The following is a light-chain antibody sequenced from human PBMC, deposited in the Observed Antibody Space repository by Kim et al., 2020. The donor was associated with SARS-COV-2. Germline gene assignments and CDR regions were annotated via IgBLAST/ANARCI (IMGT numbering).Light chain of an antibody. V-gene: IGLV2-23*02. CDR2: GVN. Sequence: QSALTQPASASGSPGQSITISCTGSSSDVGNYNLVSWYQQHPGKAPNLMIYGVNKRPSGVSNRFSGSKSGNTTSLTISGLQVEDEADYYCCSYAGIWVFGGGTQLTVL. J-gene: IGLJ3*02. CDR1: SSDVGNYNL. CDR3: CSYAGIWV.